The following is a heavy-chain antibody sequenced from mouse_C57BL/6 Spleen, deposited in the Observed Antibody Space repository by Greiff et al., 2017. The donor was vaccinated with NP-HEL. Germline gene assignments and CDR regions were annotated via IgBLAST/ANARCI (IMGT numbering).Heavy chain of an antibody. Sequence: QVQLQQSGAELAKPGASVKLSCKASGYTFTSYWMHWVKQRPGQGLEWIGYINPSSGYTKYNQKFKGKATLTADKSSSTAYMQLSSLTYEDSAVYYCARTHYDYDDAMDYWGQGTSVTVSS. CDR1: GYTFTSYW. V-gene: IGHV1-7*01. CDR2: INPSSGYT. D-gene: IGHD2-4*01. J-gene: IGHJ4*01. CDR3: ARTHYDYDDAMDY.